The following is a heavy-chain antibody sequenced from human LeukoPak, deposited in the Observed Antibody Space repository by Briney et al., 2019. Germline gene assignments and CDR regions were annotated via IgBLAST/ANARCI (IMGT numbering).Heavy chain of an antibody. D-gene: IGHD6-13*01. Sequence: ASVKVSCKASGYTFTDYYMHWVRQAPGQGLEWMGWINPNSDGTNYAQKFQDRVTMTRDTSISTAYMELSRLRSDDTAVYYCARAIAGAGSKGYFDYWGQGTLVTVSS. CDR1: GYTFTDYY. CDR2: INPNSDGT. J-gene: IGHJ4*02. CDR3: ARAIAGAGSKGYFDY. V-gene: IGHV1-2*02.